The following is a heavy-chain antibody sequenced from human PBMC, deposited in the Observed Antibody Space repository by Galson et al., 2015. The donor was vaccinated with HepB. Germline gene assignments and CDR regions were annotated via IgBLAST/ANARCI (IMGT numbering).Heavy chain of an antibody. V-gene: IGHV3-23*01. J-gene: IGHJ5*02. Sequence: SLRLSCAASGFTFSSYGMSWVRQAPGKGLEWVSGISSSGGSTHYADSVKGRFTISRDNSKNTLSLQMNSLRAEDTAIYYCAKGLYVVSFDPWLQGTLVTVSS. D-gene: IGHD2-8*01. CDR3: AKGLYVVSFDP. CDR1: GFTFSSYG. CDR2: ISSSGGST.